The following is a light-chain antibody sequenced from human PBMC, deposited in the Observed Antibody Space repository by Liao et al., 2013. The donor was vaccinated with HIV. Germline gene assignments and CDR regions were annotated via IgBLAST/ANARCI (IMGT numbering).Light chain of an antibody. Sequence: SYVLTQPPSVSVAPGKTARITCGGNNIGSKSVHWYQQKPGQAPVLVIYYDSDRPSGIPERFSGSNSGNTATLAISGVEAGDEADYYCQVWDSSNDYVFGTGTKVTVL. CDR2: YDS. V-gene: IGLV3-21*01. CDR3: QVWDSSNDYV. J-gene: IGLJ1*01. CDR1: NIGSKS.